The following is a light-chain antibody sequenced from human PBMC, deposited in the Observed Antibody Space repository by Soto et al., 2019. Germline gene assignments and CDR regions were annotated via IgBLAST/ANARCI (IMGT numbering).Light chain of an antibody. Sequence: DIQMTQSPYSLSASVGDSVTITCRASQNIRTYLNWYQQKPGRAPKLLIHSASDLPSGVPSRFSGSGSGTEFTLTMSGLQPEDFATYYCQQGHSTPYTFGQGTKVEIK. CDR3: QQGHSTPYT. V-gene: IGKV1-39*01. J-gene: IGKJ2*01. CDR1: QNIRTY. CDR2: SAS.